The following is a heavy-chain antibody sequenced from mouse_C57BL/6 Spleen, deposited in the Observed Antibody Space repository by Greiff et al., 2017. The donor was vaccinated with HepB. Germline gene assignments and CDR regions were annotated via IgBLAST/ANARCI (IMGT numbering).Heavy chain of an antibody. V-gene: IGHV2-9-1*01. D-gene: IGHD2-2*01. J-gene: IGHJ1*03. CDR1: GFSLTSYA. CDR3: ARSPDGYVYWYFDV. Sequence: VKLVESGPGLVAPSQSLSITCTVSGFSLTSYAISWVRQPPGKGLEWLGVIWTGGGTNYNSALKSRLSISKDNSKSQVFLKMNSLQTDDTARYYCARSPDGYVYWYFDVWGTGTTVTVSS. CDR2: IWTGGGT.